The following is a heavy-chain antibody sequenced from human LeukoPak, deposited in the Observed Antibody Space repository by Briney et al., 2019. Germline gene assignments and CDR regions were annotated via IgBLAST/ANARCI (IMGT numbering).Heavy chain of an antibody. J-gene: IGHJ4*02. D-gene: IGHD3-16*01. CDR2: IHDDGIVT. CDR1: GFTFTAYA. V-gene: IGHV3-7*01. CDR3: ARGRGWVDH. Sequence: GGSLRLSCAASGFTFTAYAMSWFRQTPEKGLEWVANIHDDGIVTHYVDSVKGRFTISRDNARNSVNLQLNSLRVEDTALYYCARGRGWVDHWGQGTLVTVSS.